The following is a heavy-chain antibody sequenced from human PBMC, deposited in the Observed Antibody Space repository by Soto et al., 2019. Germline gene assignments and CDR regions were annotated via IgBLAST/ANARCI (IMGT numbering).Heavy chain of an antibody. J-gene: IGHJ6*03. V-gene: IGHV4-59*01. CDR3: AGSLRYFDWPAPSYYYYYMDV. D-gene: IGHD3-9*01. CDR1: GGSISSYY. CDR2: IYYSGST. Sequence: SETLSLTCTVSGGSISSYYWSWIRQPPGKGLEWIGYIYYSGSTNYNPSLKSRVTISVDTSKNQFSLKLSSVTAADTAVYYCAGSLRYFDWPAPSYYYYYMDVWGKGTTVTVSS.